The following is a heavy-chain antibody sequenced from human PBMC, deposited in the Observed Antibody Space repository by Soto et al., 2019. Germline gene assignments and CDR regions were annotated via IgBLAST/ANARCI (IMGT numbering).Heavy chain of an antibody. J-gene: IGHJ5*02. V-gene: IGHV4-31*03. Sequence: SETLSLTCTVSGVSITSGGFYWSWIRQHPGDGLEWIGYIYYSGSTYYNPSLKSRVTISVDTSKNQFSLKLSSVTAADTAVYYCARERVLGYCSGGSCPTNWFDPWGQGTLVTVSS. CDR3: ARERVLGYCSGGSCPTNWFDP. CDR1: GVSITSGGFY. D-gene: IGHD2-15*01. CDR2: IYYSGST.